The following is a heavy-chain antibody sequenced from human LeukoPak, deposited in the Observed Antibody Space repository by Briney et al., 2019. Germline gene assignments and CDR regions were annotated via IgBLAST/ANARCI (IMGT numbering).Heavy chain of an antibody. CDR3: ARVQLTYYYDNSGSLDY. D-gene: IGHD3-22*01. J-gene: IGHJ4*02. CDR1: GYTFTSYG. V-gene: IGHV1-18*01. CDR2: ISGYNGKT. Sequence: GASVKVSCKASGYTFTSYGISWVRQAPGQGLEWMGWISGYNGKTNYAQNLQGRVTMTTDTSTSTAYMERRSLRSDDTAVYYCARVQLTYYYDNSGSLDYWGQGTLVTASS.